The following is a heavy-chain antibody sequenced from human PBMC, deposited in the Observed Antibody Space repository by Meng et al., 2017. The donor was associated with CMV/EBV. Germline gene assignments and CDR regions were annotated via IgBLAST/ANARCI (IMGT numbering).Heavy chain of an antibody. J-gene: IGHJ3*02. D-gene: IGHD5-18*01. CDR3: AKGRYTYGYLSDI. V-gene: IGHV3-23*03. CDR2: IYSGGSST. Sequence: GESLKISCAASGFTFSSYAMSWVRQAPGKGLEWVPVIYSGGSSTYYADSVKGRFTISRDNSKNTLYLQMNSLRAEDTAVYYCAKGRYTYGYLSDIWGQGTMVTVSS. CDR1: GFTFSSYA.